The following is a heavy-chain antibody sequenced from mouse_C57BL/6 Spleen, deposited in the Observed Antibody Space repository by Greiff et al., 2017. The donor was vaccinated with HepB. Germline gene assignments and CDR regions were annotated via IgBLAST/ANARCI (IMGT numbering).Heavy chain of an antibody. D-gene: IGHD1-1*01. J-gene: IGHJ2*01. V-gene: IGHV1-81*01. Sequence: VQRVESGAELARPGASVKLSCKASGYTFTSYGISWVKQRTGQGLEWIGEIYPRSGNTYYNEKFKGKATLTADKSSSTAYMELRSLTSEDSAVYFCARPSVTTVVAPYYWGQGTTLTVSS. CDR3: ARPSVTTVVAPYY. CDR1: GYTFTSYG. CDR2: IYPRSGNT.